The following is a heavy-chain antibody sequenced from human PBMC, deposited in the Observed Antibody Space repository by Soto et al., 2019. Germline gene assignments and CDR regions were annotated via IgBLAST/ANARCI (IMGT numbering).Heavy chain of an antibody. Sequence: QVQLVESGGGLLRPGGSLRLSCAAPGFTFNDYYMSWVRQAPGKGLEWVSYISSSGATIYYADSVKGRFTISRDNAKNSVFLQMNSLRADDTAVYFCARENPFGGDDYWGQGTLVTVSS. J-gene: IGHJ4*02. CDR3: ARENPFGGDDY. CDR1: GFTFNDYY. CDR2: ISSSGATI. V-gene: IGHV3-11*01. D-gene: IGHD3-10*01.